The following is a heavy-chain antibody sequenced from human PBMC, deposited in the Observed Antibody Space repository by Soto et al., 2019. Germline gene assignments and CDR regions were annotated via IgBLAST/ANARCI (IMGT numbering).Heavy chain of an antibody. D-gene: IGHD3-3*01. V-gene: IGHV5-51*01. J-gene: IGHJ6*04. Sequence: PGESLKISCKGSGYSFTSYWIRWVRKMPGKGLEWMGIIYPGDSDTRYSPSFQGQVTISADKSISTAYLQWTSLKASATAIHYCARRSGGTRITIFGVVMRNDCYYYYGLDVWGKGTTVTVTS. CDR1: GYSFTSYW. CDR3: ARRSGGTRITIFGVVMRNDCYYYYGLDV. CDR2: IYPGDSDT.